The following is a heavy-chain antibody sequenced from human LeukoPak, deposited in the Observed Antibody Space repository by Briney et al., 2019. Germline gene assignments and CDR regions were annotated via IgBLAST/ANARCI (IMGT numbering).Heavy chain of an antibody. CDR1: GFTFDDYA. CDR2: ISWNSGSI. CDR3: ARSYGDYGFGWYFDL. J-gene: IGHJ2*01. Sequence: GGSLRLSCAASGFTFDDYAMHWVRQAPGKGLEWVSGISWNSGSIGYADSVKGRFTISRDNAKNSLYLQMNSLRAEDTAVYYCARSYGDYGFGWYFDLWGRGTLVTVSS. D-gene: IGHD4-17*01. V-gene: IGHV3-9*01.